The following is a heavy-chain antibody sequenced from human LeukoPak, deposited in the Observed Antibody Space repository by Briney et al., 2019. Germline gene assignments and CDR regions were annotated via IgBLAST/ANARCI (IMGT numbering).Heavy chain of an antibody. CDR2: ISSSGSTI. D-gene: IGHD3-10*02. CDR1: GFTFSSYE. J-gene: IGHJ6*04. Sequence: GGSLRLSCEASGFTFSSYEMNWVRQAPGKGLEWVSYISSSGSTIYYADSVKGRFTISRDNAKNSLYLQMNSLRAEDTAVYYCAELGITMIGGVWGKGTTVTISS. V-gene: IGHV3-48*03. CDR3: AELGITMIGGV.